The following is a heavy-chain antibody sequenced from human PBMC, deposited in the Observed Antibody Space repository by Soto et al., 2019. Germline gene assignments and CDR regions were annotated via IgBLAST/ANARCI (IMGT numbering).Heavy chain of an antibody. J-gene: IGHJ5*02. CDR3: TRAMYCGGDCYWFDP. D-gene: IGHD2-21*02. V-gene: IGHV4-30-2*01. CDR2: IYHGGTT. Sequence: QLQLQESGSGLVKPSQTLSLTCAVSDGSISSGGYSWSWIRQPPGKGLEWIGYIYHGGTTYYNPSLKSRVTISVDSSKNQFSLKLSSVTAADTAVYYCTRAMYCGGDCYWFDPWGQGTLVTVSS. CDR1: DGSISSGGYS.